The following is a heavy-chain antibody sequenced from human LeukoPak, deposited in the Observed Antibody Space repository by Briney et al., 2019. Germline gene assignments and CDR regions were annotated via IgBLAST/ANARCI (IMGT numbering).Heavy chain of an antibody. CDR1: GFTFSSYA. CDR3: AKVQTATYIVRDAFDI. CDR2: ISGSGVGT. D-gene: IGHD2-15*01. V-gene: IGHV3-23*01. J-gene: IGHJ3*02. Sequence: PGGSLRLSCAASGFTFSSYAMSWVRQAPGKGLEWVSAISGSGVGTYYAGSVKGRFTISRDNTKNTLYLQMNSLRAEDTAAYYCAKVQTATYIVRDAFDIWGQGTMVTVSS.